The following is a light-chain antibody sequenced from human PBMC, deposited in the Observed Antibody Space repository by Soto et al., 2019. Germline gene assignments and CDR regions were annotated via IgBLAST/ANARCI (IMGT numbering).Light chain of an antibody. CDR1: SRDVGGYNY. CDR2: EVS. V-gene: IGLV2-8*01. CDR3: SSYAGGNNLW. J-gene: IGLJ3*02. Sequence: QSVLTQPPSASGSPGQSVTISCTGTSRDVGGYNYVSWYQQHPGKAPKRMIYEVSKRPSGVPDRFSGSKSGNTASLTVSGLQAEDEADYYCSSYAGGNNLWFGGGTQLTVL.